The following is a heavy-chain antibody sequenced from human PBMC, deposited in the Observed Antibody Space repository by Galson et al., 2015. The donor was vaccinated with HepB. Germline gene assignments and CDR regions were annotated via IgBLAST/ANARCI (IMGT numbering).Heavy chain of an antibody. CDR3: AGDHFDYSNAIYYFDS. Sequence: SLRLSCAASGFTVSGSYMSWVRQAPGKGLEWVSVFHSDGDSDYADSVKGRFTISRDNSKNTLHLQMNSLRAEDTAVYFCAGDHFDYSNAIYYFDSWGQGTLFTVSS. J-gene: IGHJ4*02. V-gene: IGHV3-53*01. CDR1: GFTVSGSY. D-gene: IGHD4-11*01. CDR2: FHSDGDS.